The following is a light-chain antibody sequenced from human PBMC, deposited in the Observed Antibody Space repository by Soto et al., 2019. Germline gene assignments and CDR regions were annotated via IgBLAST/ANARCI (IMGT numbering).Light chain of an antibody. V-gene: IGKV3-15*01. CDR3: QQYYNWPRT. CDR2: GAS. CDR1: QSVSSN. Sequence: EIVMTQSPATLSVSPGAGAPLSCRASQSVSSNLTWYQQKPGQAPRLLFYGASTGATGLPARFSGSGSGTEFTLTINSLQAEDCAVYYCQQYYNWPRTFGQGTRLEIK. J-gene: IGKJ5*01.